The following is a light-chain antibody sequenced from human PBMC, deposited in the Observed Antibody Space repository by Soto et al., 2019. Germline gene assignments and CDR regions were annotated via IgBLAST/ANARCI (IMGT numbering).Light chain of an antibody. Sequence: HSALTQPASVSGSPGQSITISCTGTSSDIGSFDLVSWYQQHPGKAPKLMIYEVSKRPSGISNRFSGSKSGNTASLTISGLQAEDEADYYCCSYVGSITHYVFGTGTKLTVL. CDR2: EVS. CDR1: SSDIGSFDL. CDR3: CSYVGSITHYV. J-gene: IGLJ1*01. V-gene: IGLV2-23*02.